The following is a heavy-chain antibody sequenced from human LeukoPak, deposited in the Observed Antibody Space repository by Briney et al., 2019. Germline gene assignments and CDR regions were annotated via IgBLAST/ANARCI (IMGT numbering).Heavy chain of an antibody. J-gene: IGHJ4*02. CDR1: GFSFSAST. CDR2: ISRNGGTT. CDR3: ARVRADYYDSTGYYGPFDF. D-gene: IGHD3-22*01. Sequence: GGSLRLSCAASGFSFSASTMHWVRQAPGKGLESVSAISRNGGTTYYAKSVEGRFTISRDNSKNTLYLQMDSLRAEDMAVYYCARVRADYYDSTGYYGPFDFWGQGTLVTVSS. V-gene: IGHV3-64*01.